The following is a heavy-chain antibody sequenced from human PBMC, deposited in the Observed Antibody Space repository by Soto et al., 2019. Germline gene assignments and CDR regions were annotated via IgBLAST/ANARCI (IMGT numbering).Heavy chain of an antibody. CDR3: ARDREYSSYDAFDI. V-gene: IGHV4-31*03. CDR1: GGSISSGGYY. CDR2: IYYSGST. J-gene: IGHJ3*02. Sequence: SETLSLTCTVSGGSISSGGYYWSWIRQHPGKGLEWIGYIYYSGSTYYNPSLKSRVTISVDTSKNQFSLKLSSLRSEDTAVYYCARDREYSSYDAFDIWGQGTMVTVSS. D-gene: IGHD6-6*01.